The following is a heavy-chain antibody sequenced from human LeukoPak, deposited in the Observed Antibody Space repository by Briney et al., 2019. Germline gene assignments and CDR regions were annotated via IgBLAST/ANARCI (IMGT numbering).Heavy chain of an antibody. D-gene: IGHD3-22*01. CDR3: AHRRAHYYDSPNYSYRFLDV. CDR2: IYWDDDR. V-gene: IGHV2-5*02. J-gene: IGHJ2*01. Sequence: SGPTLVIPTHTLTLTCTFSGFSLNTRGVTVGWIRRPPGKALEWLAVIYWDDDRRFSPSLKSRLTITKDISKNQVVLTMTNMDPVDTATYYCAHRRAHYYDSPNYSYRFLDVCGRGTLVTVSS. CDR1: GFSLNTRGVT.